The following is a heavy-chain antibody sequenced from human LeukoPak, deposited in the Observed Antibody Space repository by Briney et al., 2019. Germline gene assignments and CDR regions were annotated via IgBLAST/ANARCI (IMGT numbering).Heavy chain of an antibody. CDR3: ARGPNRWWYSYGFYYYYGMDV. V-gene: IGHV4-4*02. CDR1: GNSISSSNW. Sequence: SGTLSLTCAVSGNSISSSNWWSWVRQPPGKGLEYIGDIYHSGSTNYNPSLKSRVTISVDTSKNQFSLKLSSVTAADTAVYYCARGPNRWWYSYGFYYYYGMDVWGQGTTVTVSS. D-gene: IGHD5-18*01. CDR2: IYHSGST. J-gene: IGHJ6*02.